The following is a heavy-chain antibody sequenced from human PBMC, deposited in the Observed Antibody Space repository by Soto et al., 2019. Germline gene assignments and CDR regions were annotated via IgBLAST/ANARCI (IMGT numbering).Heavy chain of an antibody. V-gene: IGHV4-34*01. Sequence: PSETLSLTCAVYGGSFSGYYWSWIRQPPGKGLEWIGEINHSGSTNYNPSLKSRVTISVDTSKNQFSLKLSSVTAADTAVYYCARANLYYDFWSGYSPAGHYYYGMDVWGQGTTVTVS. CDR2: INHSGST. J-gene: IGHJ6*02. D-gene: IGHD3-3*01. CDR1: GGSFSGYY. CDR3: ARANLYYDFWSGYSPAGHYYYGMDV.